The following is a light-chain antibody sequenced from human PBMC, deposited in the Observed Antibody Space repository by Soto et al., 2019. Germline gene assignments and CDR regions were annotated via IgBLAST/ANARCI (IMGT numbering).Light chain of an antibody. CDR3: QQSYAIPLT. J-gene: IGKJ4*01. CDR1: QSISAN. V-gene: IGKV1-39*01. Sequence: DIQMTQSPSSLSASVGDRVSITCRASQSISANLNWFQQKPGRAPNLLIYATSTLQSEVPSRFSGTRSGTDFTLTISTLQPEDSATYYCQQSYAIPLTFGGGTKVDIK. CDR2: ATS.